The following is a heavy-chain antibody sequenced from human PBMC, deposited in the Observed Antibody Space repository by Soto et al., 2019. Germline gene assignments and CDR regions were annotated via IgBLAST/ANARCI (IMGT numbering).Heavy chain of an antibody. V-gene: IGHV3-30*18. CDR1: GFTFSSYG. CDR3: AKDEVTAIESQDYYYGMDV. CDR2: ISYDGSNK. J-gene: IGHJ6*02. D-gene: IGHD2-21*02. Sequence: GGSLRLSCAASGFTFSSYGMHWVRQAPGKGLEWVAVISYDGSNKYYADSVKGRFTISRDNSKNTLYLQMNSLRAEDTAVYYCAKDEVTAIESQDYYYGMDVWGQGTTVTVSS.